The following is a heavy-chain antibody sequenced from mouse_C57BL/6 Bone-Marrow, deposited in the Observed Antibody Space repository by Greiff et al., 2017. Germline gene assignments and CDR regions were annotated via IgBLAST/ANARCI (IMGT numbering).Heavy chain of an antibody. CDR1: GISITTGNYR. V-gene: IGHV3-5*01. CDR3: ARDRITTVVAPFDY. CDR2: IYYSGTI. Sequence: EVKLMESGPGLVKPSQTVFLTCTVTGISITTGNYRWSWIRQFPGNKLEWIGYIYYSGTITYNPSLTSRTTITRDTPKNQFFLEMNSLTAEDTATYYCARDRITTVVAPFDYWGQGTTLTVSS. J-gene: IGHJ2*01. D-gene: IGHD1-1*01.